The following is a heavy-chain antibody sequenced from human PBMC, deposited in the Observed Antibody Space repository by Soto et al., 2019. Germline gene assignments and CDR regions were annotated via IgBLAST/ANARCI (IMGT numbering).Heavy chain of an antibody. CDR3: AKAIRYCGGDCYQAPVDY. CDR1: GFTFSSYA. V-gene: IGHV3-23*01. Sequence: EVQLLESGGGLVQPGGSLRLSCAASGFTFSSYAMSWVRQAPGKGLEWVSAISGSGGSTYYADSVKGRFTISRDNSKNTLYLQMNSLRAEDTAVYYCAKAIRYCGGDCYQAPVDYWGQGTLVTVSS. J-gene: IGHJ4*02. CDR2: ISGSGGST. D-gene: IGHD2-21*01.